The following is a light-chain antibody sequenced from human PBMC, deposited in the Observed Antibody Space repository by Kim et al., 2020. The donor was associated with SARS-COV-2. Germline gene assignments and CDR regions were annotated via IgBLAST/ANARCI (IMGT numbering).Light chain of an antibody. Sequence: SPRERATLPDRAGQSVSSYLAWYQQKPGQAPRLRIYDASNRATGIPARFSGSGSGTDFTLTISSLEPEDCAVYYCQQRSNWPPKYTFGQGTKLEI. CDR3: QQRSNWPPKYT. CDR2: DAS. CDR1: QSVSSY. V-gene: IGKV3-11*01. J-gene: IGKJ2*01.